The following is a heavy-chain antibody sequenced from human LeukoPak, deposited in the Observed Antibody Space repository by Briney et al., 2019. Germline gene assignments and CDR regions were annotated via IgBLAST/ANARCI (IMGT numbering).Heavy chain of an antibody. J-gene: IGHJ4*02. CDR2: ISAYNGNT. V-gene: IGHV1-18*01. CDR1: GYTFTSYG. Sequence: GASVKVSCKASGYTFTSYGISWVRQAPGQGLEWMGWISAYNGNTNCAQKFQGRVTMTTDTSTSTAYMDLRSLRSDDTAVYYCARGGDSSGWYVFDYWGQGTLVTVSS. CDR3: ARGGDSSGWYVFDY. D-gene: IGHD6-19*01.